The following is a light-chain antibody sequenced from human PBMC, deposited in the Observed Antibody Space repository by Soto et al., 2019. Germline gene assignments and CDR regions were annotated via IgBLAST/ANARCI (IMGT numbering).Light chain of an antibody. J-gene: IGKJ1*01. CDR3: QQYVTSPPGT. CDR1: QSVSNNY. Sequence: TEVTQSPWSLRLTQGESATLSCRDIQSVSNNYLAWYQHKPGQAPRLIIYGASSRATGIPDRFSGSGSGTDFTLTISRLEPGDFAVYYCQQYVTSPPGTCGQGTKVDIK. V-gene: IGKV3-20*01. CDR2: GAS.